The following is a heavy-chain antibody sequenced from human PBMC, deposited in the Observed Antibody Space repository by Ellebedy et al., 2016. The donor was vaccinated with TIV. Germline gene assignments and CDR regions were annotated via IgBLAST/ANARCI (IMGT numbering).Heavy chain of an antibody. Sequence: PGGSLRLSCTASEFNLMNYAMSWVRQAPGKGLEWVSTVGGAGNRAYYADSVKCRFTISRDIPKNTVNLQMDSLSAEDTAVYYCVKGGYREIYYHSTAYDRWGQGTLVTVSS. J-gene: IGHJ5*02. CDR1: EFNLMNYA. V-gene: IGHV3-23*01. CDR2: VGGAGNRA. D-gene: IGHD3-22*01. CDR3: VKGGYREIYYHSTAYDR.